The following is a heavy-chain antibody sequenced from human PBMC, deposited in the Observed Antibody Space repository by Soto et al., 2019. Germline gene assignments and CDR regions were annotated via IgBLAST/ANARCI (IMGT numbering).Heavy chain of an antibody. CDR2: ISSSGTYT. V-gene: IGHV3-21*01. D-gene: IGHD1-1*01. CDR3: ARVYLTTTGTYYYGMDV. J-gene: IGHJ6*02. CDR1: GFTFSSYS. Sequence: GGSLRLSCAASGFTFSSYSMNWVRQATGKGLEWVSSISSSGTYTYYADSVKGRFTISRDNAKYSLYLQMNSLRAEDTAVYYCARVYLTTTGTYYYGMDVWGQGTTVTVS.